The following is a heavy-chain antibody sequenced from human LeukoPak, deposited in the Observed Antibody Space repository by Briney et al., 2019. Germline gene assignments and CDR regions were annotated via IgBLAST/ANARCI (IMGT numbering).Heavy chain of an antibody. CDR2: FAPAEGET. Sequence: GASVKVSCKVSGYTLSELSMHWVRQAPGNGREWRGGFAPAEGETIYAQKFQGRVTMTEDTSTDTGYMELSSLRSEDTAVYYCATERGNYYGSGSYSWWFDRWGQGTLVTVSS. CDR3: ATERGNYYGSGSYSWWFDR. J-gene: IGHJ5*02. CDR1: GYTLSELS. D-gene: IGHD3-10*01. V-gene: IGHV1-24*01.